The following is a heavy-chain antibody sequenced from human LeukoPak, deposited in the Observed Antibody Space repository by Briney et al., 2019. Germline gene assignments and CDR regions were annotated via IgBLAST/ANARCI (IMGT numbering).Heavy chain of an antibody. J-gene: IGHJ4*02. D-gene: IGHD6-19*01. CDR1: GFTFSTYA. CDR2: ISGNSGTM. Sequence: PGGSLRLSCAASGFTFSTYAMHWVRQAPGKGLEWVSGISGNSGTMGYADSVKGRFTISRDNAKNSLYLQMNSLRTEDMALYYCAKSPVAALLWYYFDYWGQGTLVTVSS. V-gene: IGHV3-9*03. CDR3: AKSPVAALLWYYFDY.